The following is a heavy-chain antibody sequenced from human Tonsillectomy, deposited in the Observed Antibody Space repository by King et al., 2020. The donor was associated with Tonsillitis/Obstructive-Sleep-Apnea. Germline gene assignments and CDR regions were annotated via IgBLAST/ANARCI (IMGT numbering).Heavy chain of an antibody. CDR3: ARGVLY. CDR1: GGSLSSGSYY. CDR2: ISYTGTP. J-gene: IGHJ4*02. V-gene: IGHV4-61*01. Sequence: VQLQESGPGLVKPSETLSLTCTVSGGSLSSGSYYWSWIRQPPGKGLEWIGCISYTGTPSYNPSRKSRVTISVDTSKNQFSLKLTSVTAADTAVYYCARGVLYWGQGTLVTVSS.